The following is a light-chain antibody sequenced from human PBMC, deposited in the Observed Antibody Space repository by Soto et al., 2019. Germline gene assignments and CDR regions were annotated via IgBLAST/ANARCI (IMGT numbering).Light chain of an antibody. J-gene: IGKJ5*01. V-gene: IGKV1-13*02. Sequence: AIQLTQSPSSLSASVGDRVSITCRASQGLRSALAWYQQKPGKPPKILIYDASSLQSGVPSRFSGSESGTDCTLTISSLQPEDFATYYCQQLNSYPFTFVQGTRLEIK. CDR3: QQLNSYPFT. CDR2: DAS. CDR1: QGLRSA.